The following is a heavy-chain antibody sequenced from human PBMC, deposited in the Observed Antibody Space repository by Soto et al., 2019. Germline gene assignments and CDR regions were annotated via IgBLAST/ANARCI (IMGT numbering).Heavy chain of an antibody. V-gene: IGHV3-7*03. J-gene: IGHJ4*02. D-gene: IGHD3-16*01. CDR2: VNEDGSTE. CDR3: ARENFGGPDY. CDR1: GFTFSPYW. Sequence: PGGSLRLSCATSGFTFSPYWMMWVRQAPGKGLEYVANVNEDGSTEHYAVSVRGRFTISRDNAKNSLYLQMNSLRAEDTALYYCARENFGGPDYWGQGTLVTVSS.